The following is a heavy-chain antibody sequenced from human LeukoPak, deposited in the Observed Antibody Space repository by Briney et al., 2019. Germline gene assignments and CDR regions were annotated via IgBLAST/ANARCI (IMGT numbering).Heavy chain of an antibody. CDR2: IYYSGST. D-gene: IGHD4-17*01. CDR1: GGSISSGDYY. V-gene: IGHV4-30-4*01. CDR3: ARDDMTTVTLDY. Sequence: SQTLSLTCTVSGGSISSGDYYRSWIRQPPGKGLEWTGYIYYSGSTYYNPSLKSRVTISVDTSKNQFSLKLSSVTAADTAVYYCARDDMTTVTLDYWGQGTLVTVSS. J-gene: IGHJ4*02.